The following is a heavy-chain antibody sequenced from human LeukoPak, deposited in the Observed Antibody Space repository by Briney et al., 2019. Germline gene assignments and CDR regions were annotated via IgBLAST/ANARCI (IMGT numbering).Heavy chain of an antibody. J-gene: IGHJ4*02. CDR3: ARHIVGATMRIDY. D-gene: IGHD1-26*01. CDR2: IHYSGST. Sequence: PSETLSLTCTVSDGSISSSTYYWGWLRQPPGKGLEWIGSIHYSGSTYYNPSLKSRVTMSVDTSKNQFSPKLSSVTAADTAVYYCARHIVGATMRIDYWGQGTLVTVSS. V-gene: IGHV4-39*01. CDR1: DGSISSSTYY.